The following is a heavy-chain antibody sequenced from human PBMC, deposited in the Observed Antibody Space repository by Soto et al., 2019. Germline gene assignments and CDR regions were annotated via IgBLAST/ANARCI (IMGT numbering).Heavy chain of an antibody. CDR2: IRSKAYGGTT. D-gene: IGHD2-2*01. CDR3: TRDNREFVPAAVYYFDY. Sequence: GGSLRLSCTASGFTFGDYAMSWFRQAPGKGLEWVGFIRSKAYGGTTEYAASVKGRFTISRDDSKSIAYLQMNSLKTEDTAVYYCTRDNREFVPAAVYYFDYWSQGTLVTVSS. CDR1: GFTFGDYA. J-gene: IGHJ4*02. V-gene: IGHV3-49*03.